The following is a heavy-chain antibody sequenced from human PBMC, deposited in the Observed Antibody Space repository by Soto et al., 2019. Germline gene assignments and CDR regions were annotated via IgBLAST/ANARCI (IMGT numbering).Heavy chain of an antibody. CDR2: IYYSGST. CDR1: GGSISSSSYY. J-gene: IGHJ3*01. CDR3: ARTSHIPIFGVHLPPPFPFDL. Sequence: SETLSLTCTVSGGSISSSSYYWGWIRQPPGKGLEWIGSIYYSGSTYYNPSLKSRVTISVDTSKSQFSLKLSSVTAADTAVYYCARTSHIPIFGVHLPPPFPFDLWGQGTMVTVSS. V-gene: IGHV4-39*01. D-gene: IGHD3-3*01.